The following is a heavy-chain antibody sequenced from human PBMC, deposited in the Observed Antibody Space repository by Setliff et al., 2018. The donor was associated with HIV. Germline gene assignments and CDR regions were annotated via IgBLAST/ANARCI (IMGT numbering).Heavy chain of an antibody. J-gene: IGHJ5*02. Sequence: SETLSLTCAVSDGSISSSNWWSWVRQPPGKGLEWIGEIYHTQNTNYSPALKSRVTISVDKSKNQISLRLDSVTAADTAVYYCARVVVGASDYGDSRLGWFDPWGQGTLVTVSS. V-gene: IGHV4-4*02. CDR3: ARVVVGASDYGDSRLGWFDP. CDR2: IYHTQNT. CDR1: DGSISSSNW. D-gene: IGHD4-17*01.